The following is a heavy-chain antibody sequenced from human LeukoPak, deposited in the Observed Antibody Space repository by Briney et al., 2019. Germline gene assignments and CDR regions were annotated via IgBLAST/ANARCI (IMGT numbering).Heavy chain of an antibody. J-gene: IGHJ3*02. CDR3: ARDQTTDDAFDI. Sequence: GGSLRLSCVASGFTFSNYAMHWVRQAPGKGLEWVAFLSYDGSNAYYADSVKGRFTISRDNSKNTLYLQMNSLRAEDTAVYYCARDQTTDDAFDIWGQGTMVTVSS. D-gene: IGHD4-17*01. V-gene: IGHV3-30-3*01. CDR1: GFTFSNYA. CDR2: LSYDGSNA.